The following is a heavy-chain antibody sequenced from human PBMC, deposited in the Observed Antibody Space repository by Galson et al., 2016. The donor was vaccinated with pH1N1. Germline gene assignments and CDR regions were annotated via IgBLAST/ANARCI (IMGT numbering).Heavy chain of an antibody. D-gene: IGHD6-13*01. CDR2: IYYTGTT. CDR3: ARVLSSYRSLIDY. V-gene: IGHV4-59*01. J-gene: IGHJ4*01. Sequence: KGLEWIGYIYYTGTTKYNPSLKSRVTISVDMSKNQFSLKLNSATAADTAMYYCARVLSSYRSLIDYWGQGTLVTVSS.